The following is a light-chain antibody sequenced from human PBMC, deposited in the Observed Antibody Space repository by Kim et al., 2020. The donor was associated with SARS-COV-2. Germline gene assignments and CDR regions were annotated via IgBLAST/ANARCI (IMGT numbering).Light chain of an antibody. Sequence: SYELTQPPSLSVSPGQTATITCSGDNFHFKYVCWYQRTAGHSPVLVLYHDNNRPSGIPERFSGSNSGNTATLTISGTQAMDEADYFCQVWANSAGVFG. J-gene: IGLJ2*01. V-gene: IGLV3-1*01. CDR3: QVWANSAGV. CDR1: NFHFKY. CDR2: HDN.